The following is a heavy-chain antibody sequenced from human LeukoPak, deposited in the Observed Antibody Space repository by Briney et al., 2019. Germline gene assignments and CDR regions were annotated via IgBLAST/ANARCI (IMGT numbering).Heavy chain of an antibody. CDR3: ARESDVSIAAAFDY. V-gene: IGHV3-74*01. Sequence: GGSLRLSCAASGFTFTSYWMHWVRQAPGKGLVWVSRINSDGSTTNYADSAKGRFTISRDNAKNSLYLQMNSLRAEGTAVYYCARESDVSIAAAFDYWGQGTLVTVSS. CDR1: GFTFTSYW. CDR2: INSDGSTT. D-gene: IGHD6-13*01. J-gene: IGHJ4*02.